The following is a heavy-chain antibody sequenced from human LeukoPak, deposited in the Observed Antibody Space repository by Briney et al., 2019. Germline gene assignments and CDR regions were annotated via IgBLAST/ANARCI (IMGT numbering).Heavy chain of an antibody. Sequence: GASVKVSCKASGGTFTSYAISWVRQAPGQGLEWMGRILPIFGIANYAQKFQGRVTITADKSTSTAYMELSSLRSEDTAVYYCARGGQQGSSWYCGWFDPWGQGTLVTVSS. CDR1: GGTFTSYA. V-gene: IGHV1-69*04. CDR3: ARGGQQGSSWYCGWFDP. J-gene: IGHJ5*02. CDR2: ILPIFGIA. D-gene: IGHD6-13*01.